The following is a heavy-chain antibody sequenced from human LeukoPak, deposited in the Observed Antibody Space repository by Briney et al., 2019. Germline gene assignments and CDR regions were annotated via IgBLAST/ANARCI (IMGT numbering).Heavy chain of an antibody. J-gene: IGHJ6*02. D-gene: IGHD3-3*01. V-gene: IGHV4-59*12. CDR2: IYYSGST. CDR3: AREAFGDDV. CDR1: VGSISSYY. Sequence: PSETLSLTCTVSVGSISSYYWSWIRQPPGKGLEWIGYIYYSGSTNYSPSLKSRVTISVDTSKNQFSLKLSSVTAADTAVYYCAREAFGDDVWGQGTTVTVSS.